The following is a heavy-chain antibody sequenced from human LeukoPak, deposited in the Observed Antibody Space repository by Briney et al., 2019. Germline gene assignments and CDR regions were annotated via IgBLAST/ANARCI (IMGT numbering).Heavy chain of an antibody. CDR1: GGSFSGYY. Sequence: SETLSLTCAVHGGSFSGYYWSWIRQPPGKGLEWIGEINHSGSTNYNPSLKSRVTISVDTSKNQFSLKLSSVTAADTAVYYCASRVGATDNWFDPWGQGTLVTVSS. CDR3: ASRVGATDNWFDP. CDR2: INHSGST. J-gene: IGHJ5*02. D-gene: IGHD1-26*01. V-gene: IGHV4-34*01.